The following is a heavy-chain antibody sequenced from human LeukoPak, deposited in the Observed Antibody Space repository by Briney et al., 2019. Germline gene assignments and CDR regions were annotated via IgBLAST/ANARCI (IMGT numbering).Heavy chain of an antibody. CDR1: GFTFSSYA. V-gene: IGHV3-30*04. CDR3: AKDFTVGAADGFDY. J-gene: IGHJ4*02. D-gene: IGHD2-15*01. Sequence: GRSLRLSCAASGFTFSSYAMHWVRQAPGKGLEWVAVISYDGSNKYYADSVKGRFTISRDNSKNTVYLDMSSLRTDDTAVYYCAKDFTVGAADGFDYWGQGTLVTVSS. CDR2: ISYDGSNK.